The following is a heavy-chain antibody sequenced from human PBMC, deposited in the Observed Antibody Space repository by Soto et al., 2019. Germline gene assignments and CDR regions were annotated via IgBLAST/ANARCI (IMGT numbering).Heavy chain of an antibody. CDR2: FDPEDGET. CDR3: ATSATKTNYYYYYMDV. V-gene: IGHV1-24*01. Sequence: ASVKVSCKVSGYTLPELSMHWVRQAPGKGLEWMGGFDPEDGETIYAQKFQGRVTMTEDTSTDTAYMELSSLRSEDTAVYYCATSATKTNYYYYYMDVWGKGTTVTVS. CDR1: GYTLPELS. J-gene: IGHJ6*03.